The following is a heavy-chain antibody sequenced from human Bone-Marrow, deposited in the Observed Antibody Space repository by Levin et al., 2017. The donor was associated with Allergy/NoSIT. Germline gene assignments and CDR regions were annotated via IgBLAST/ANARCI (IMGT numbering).Heavy chain of an antibody. CDR1: GFSISSGYY. CDR3: AGWACSGGSCNSDNWFDP. Sequence: PSETLSLTCAVSGFSISSGYYWGWIRQPPGKGLEWIGNMYHSGTTYYNPSLEGRVTISMDPSKNQFSLILSSMTAADPAPYFCAGWACSGGSCNSDNWFDPWGQGTLVTVSS. D-gene: IGHD2-15*01. V-gene: IGHV4-38-2*01. J-gene: IGHJ5*02. CDR2: MYHSGTT.